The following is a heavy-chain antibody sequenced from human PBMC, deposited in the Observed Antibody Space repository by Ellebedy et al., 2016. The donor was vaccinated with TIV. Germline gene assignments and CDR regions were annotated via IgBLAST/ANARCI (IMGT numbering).Heavy chain of an antibody. J-gene: IGHJ4*02. Sequence: ASVKVSCXASGYTFTSYYMHWVRQAPGQGLEWMGIINPSGGSTSYAQKFQGRVTITADESTSTAYMELSSLRSEDTAVYYCARGPVVVASWGQGTLVTVSS. CDR3: ARGPVVVAS. CDR2: INPSGGST. V-gene: IGHV1-46*01. D-gene: IGHD2-21*01. CDR1: GYTFTSYY.